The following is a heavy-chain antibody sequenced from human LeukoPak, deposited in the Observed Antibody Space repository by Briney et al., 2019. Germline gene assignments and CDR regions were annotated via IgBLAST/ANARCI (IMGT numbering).Heavy chain of an antibody. D-gene: IGHD2-2*01. CDR3: ARDGALDCSSTSCRIDY. Sequence: GGSLRLSCAASGFTFSSYSMNWVRQAPGKGLEWVSSISSSSTYIYYADSLKGRFTISRDNAKNSLYLQMNSLRAEDTAVYYCARDGALDCSSTSCRIDYWGQGTLVTVSS. CDR1: GFTFSSYS. CDR2: ISSSSTYI. V-gene: IGHV3-21*01. J-gene: IGHJ4*02.